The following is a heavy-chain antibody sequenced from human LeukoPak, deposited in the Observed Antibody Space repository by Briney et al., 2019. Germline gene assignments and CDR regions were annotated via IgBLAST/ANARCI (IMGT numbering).Heavy chain of an antibody. Sequence: GGSLTLSCAAAGFTFNAYDMQWVRQTTGRGLEWVSYIGRAGDTYYAGSVKGRFTISRDDAKNSLYLQLNSLGVGDTAVYYCARDSSGWGLAVWGQGTTVTVSS. CDR1: GFTFNAYD. CDR3: ARDSSGWGLAV. D-gene: IGHD6-19*01. V-gene: IGHV3-13*04. CDR2: IGRAGDT. J-gene: IGHJ6*02.